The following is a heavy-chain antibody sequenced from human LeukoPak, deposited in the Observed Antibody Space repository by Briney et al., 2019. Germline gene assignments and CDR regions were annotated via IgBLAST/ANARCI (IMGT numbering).Heavy chain of an antibody. V-gene: IGHV3-23*01. CDR1: GFTFSSYA. D-gene: IGHD3-10*01. J-gene: IGHJ6*02. CDR2: ISSSGGTT. Sequence: GGSLRLSCAASGFTFSSYAMSWVRQAPGKGLEWVSAISSSGGTTYYADSVKGRFTISRDNSKNTLYLQMNSLRAEDTAVYYCARDRGDGMDVWGQGTTVTVSS. CDR3: ARDRGDGMDV.